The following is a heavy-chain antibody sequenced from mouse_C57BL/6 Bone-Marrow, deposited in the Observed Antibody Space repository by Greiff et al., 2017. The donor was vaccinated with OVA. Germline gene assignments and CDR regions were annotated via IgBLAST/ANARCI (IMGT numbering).Heavy chain of an antibody. Sequence: VQLQQSGAELARPGASVKLSCKASGYTFTSYGISWVKQRTGQGLEWIGEIYPRSGNTYYNEKFKGKATLTADKSSSTAYMELRSLTSEDSAVYFCARWVLRGAWFAYWGQGTLVTVSA. J-gene: IGHJ3*01. CDR2: IYPRSGNT. CDR3: ARWVLRGAWFAY. V-gene: IGHV1-81*01. CDR1: GYTFTSYG. D-gene: IGHD2-3*01.